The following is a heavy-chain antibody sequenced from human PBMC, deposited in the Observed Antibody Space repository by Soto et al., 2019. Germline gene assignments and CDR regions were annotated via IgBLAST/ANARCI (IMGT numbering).Heavy chain of an antibody. D-gene: IGHD3-22*01. J-gene: IGHJ4*02. CDR2: IYYSGST. CDR1: GGSISSYY. V-gene: IGHV4-59*01. Sequence: PSETLSLTCTVSGGSISSYYWSWIRQPPGKGLEWIGYIYYSGSTNYNPSLKSRVTISVDTSKNQFSLKLSSVTAADTAVYYCARDYYDSSGYYMGYWGQGTLVTVSS. CDR3: ARDYYDSSGYYMGY.